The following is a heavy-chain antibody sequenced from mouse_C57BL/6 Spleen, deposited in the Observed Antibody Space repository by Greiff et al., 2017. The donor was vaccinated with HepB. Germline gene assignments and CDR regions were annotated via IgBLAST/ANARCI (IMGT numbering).Heavy chain of an antibody. CDR1: GYSITSGYY. V-gene: IGHV3-6*01. J-gene: IGHJ1*03. D-gene: IGHD2-5*01. CDR2: ISYDGSN. Sequence: EVKLEESGPGLVKPSQSLSLTCSVTGYSITSGYYWNWIRQFPGNKLEWMGYISYDGSNNYNPSLKNRISITRDTSKNQFFLKLNSVTTEDTATYYCAREGAYYSNYYWYFDVWGTGTTVTVSS. CDR3: AREGAYYSNYYWYFDV.